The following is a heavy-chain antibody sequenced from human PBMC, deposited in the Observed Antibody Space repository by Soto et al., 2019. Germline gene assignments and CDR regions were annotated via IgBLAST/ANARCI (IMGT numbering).Heavy chain of an antibody. CDR2: IYTSRST. CDR1: GGSISSYY. J-gene: IGHJ5*02. CDR3: ARDREWELDLNWFDP. V-gene: IGHV4-4*07. Sequence: QVQLQESGPGLVKPSETLSLTCTVSGGSISSYYWSWIRQPAGKGLEWIGRIYTSRSTNYNPSLKSRVTMSVDTSKNQFSLKLSSVTAADTAVYYCARDREWELDLNWFDPWGQGTLVTVSS. D-gene: IGHD1-26*01.